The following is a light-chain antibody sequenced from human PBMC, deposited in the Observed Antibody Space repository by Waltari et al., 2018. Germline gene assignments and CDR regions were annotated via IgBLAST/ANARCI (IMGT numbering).Light chain of an antibody. V-gene: IGKV1-39*01. CDR2: STS. CDR1: QSISNF. Sequence: IQMTQSPSSLSAAVGDRVTITCRPSQSISNFLNWYQQKPVKAPQLLISSTSTLQSGVPSRFSGSESGTDFTLTITTLQPEDFATYYCQQTYTLPRTFGQGTKLEI. CDR3: QQTYTLPRT. J-gene: IGKJ1*01.